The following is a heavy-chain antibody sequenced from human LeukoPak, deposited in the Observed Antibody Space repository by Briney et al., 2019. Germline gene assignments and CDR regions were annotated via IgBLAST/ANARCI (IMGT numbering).Heavy chain of an antibody. CDR1: GGSISSSSYY. CDR3: ARQLGQQLVLGSYYYMDV. Sequence: SETLSLTCTVSGGSISSSSYYWTWIRQSPGKGLEWIGEINHSGSTNYNPSLKSRVTISVDTSKKQFSLKLNSVTAADTAVYYCARQLGQQLVLGSYYYMDVWGKGTTVTVSS. V-gene: IGHV4-39*01. J-gene: IGHJ6*03. CDR2: INHSGST. D-gene: IGHD6-13*01.